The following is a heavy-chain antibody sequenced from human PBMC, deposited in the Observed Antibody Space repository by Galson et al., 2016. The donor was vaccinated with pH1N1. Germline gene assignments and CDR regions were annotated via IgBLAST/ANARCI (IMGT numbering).Heavy chain of an antibody. Sequence: SVKVSCKAPGVTFSSYAINWVRQAPGQGLEWVGGISPMFRTTNHAQNFQGRLTITADESTTTDYMELKSLRPEDTAVYYCARDRGYTSSRSLGFDYWGHGTLVTVSS. CDR1: GVTFSSYA. CDR2: ISPMFRTT. CDR3: ARDRGYTSSRSLGFDY. J-gene: IGHJ4*01. V-gene: IGHV1-69*13. D-gene: IGHD5-12*01.